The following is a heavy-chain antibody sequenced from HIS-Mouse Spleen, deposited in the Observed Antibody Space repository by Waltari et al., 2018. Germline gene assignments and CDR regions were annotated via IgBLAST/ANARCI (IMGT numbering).Heavy chain of an antibody. CDR1: GFPFRRYG. D-gene: IGHD4-17*01. Sequence: QVQLVESGGGVVQPGRSLRLSCAASGFPFRRYGMPWVRPAPGKGLEWVAVISYDGSNKYYADSVKGRFTISRDNSKNTLYLQMNSLRAEDTAVYYCAKVAYGDYWYFDLWGRGTLVTVSS. CDR3: AKVAYGDYWYFDL. CDR2: ISYDGSNK. J-gene: IGHJ2*01. V-gene: IGHV3-30*18.